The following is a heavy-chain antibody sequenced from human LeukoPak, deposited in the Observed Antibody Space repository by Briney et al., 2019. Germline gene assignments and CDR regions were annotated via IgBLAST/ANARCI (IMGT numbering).Heavy chain of an antibody. V-gene: IGHV3-48*03. CDR1: GFTFSSYE. CDR3: ARKSAHCSGHKCSLDY. J-gene: IGHJ4*02. CDR2: ISSSSETI. D-gene: IGHD2-15*01. Sequence: GSLRLSCAASGFTFSSYEMNWVRQAPGKGLEWLSYISSSSETIFYADSVKGRFTISRDNAKSSLFLQMNSLRADDTAVYYCARKSAHCSGHKCSLDYWGQGTLVTVSS.